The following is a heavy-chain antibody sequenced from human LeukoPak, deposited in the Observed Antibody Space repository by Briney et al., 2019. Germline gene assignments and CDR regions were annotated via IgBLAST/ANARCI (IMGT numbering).Heavy chain of an antibody. CDR3: ASGYNYGYPFDS. V-gene: IGHV4-38-2*01. J-gene: IGHJ4*02. Sequence: SKTLSLTCAVSRYSTSSGYYRGWIRQPPGKGLEWIGSIYHSGSTYYNPSLKSRVTISVDTSKNQFSLKMSSVTAADTAVYYCASGYNYGYPFDSWGQGTLVTVSS. CDR1: RYSTSSGYY. D-gene: IGHD5-18*01. CDR2: IYHSGST.